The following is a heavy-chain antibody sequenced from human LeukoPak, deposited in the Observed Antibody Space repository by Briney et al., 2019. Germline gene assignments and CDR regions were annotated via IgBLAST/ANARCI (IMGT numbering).Heavy chain of an antibody. CDR2: ISTSGST. V-gene: IGHV4-61*02. D-gene: IGHD1-26*01. CDR1: GGSISSGTYY. Sequence: SETLSLTCTVSGGSISSGTYYWGCIRQPAGKGLEWIVRISTSGSTNYNPSLKSLITISVDTSKNQLSLKLSSVTAADTAVYYCAGVHSGSYFSYYFDYWGQGTLVTVSS. J-gene: IGHJ4*02. CDR3: AGVHSGSYFSYYFDY.